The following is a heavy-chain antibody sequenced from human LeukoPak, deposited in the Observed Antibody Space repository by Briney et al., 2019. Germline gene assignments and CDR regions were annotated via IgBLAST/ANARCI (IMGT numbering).Heavy chain of an antibody. Sequence: VSGPTLVNPTQTLTLTCTFSGFSLNTPGVGVGWIRQPPGKALEWLALIYWNNDNRYSPSLRSRLTITKDSPKNQVVLTMTKMDPVDTATYYCAHYGDYRFLYYFDHWGQGTLVTASS. D-gene: IGHD4-17*01. V-gene: IGHV2-5*01. CDR2: IYWNNDN. CDR3: AHYGDYRFLYYFDH. J-gene: IGHJ4*02. CDR1: GFSLNTPGVG.